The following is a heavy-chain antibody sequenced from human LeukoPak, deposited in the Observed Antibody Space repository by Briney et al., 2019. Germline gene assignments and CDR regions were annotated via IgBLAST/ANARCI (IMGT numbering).Heavy chain of an antibody. Sequence: SVKVSCKASGGTFSSYAISWVRQAPGQGLEWMGRIIPILGIANYAQKFQGRVTITADKSTSTAYMELSSLRSEDTAVYYCARDPRGVEGTRDYFDYWGQGTLV. CDR2: IIPILGIA. CDR3: ARDPRGVEGTRDYFDY. D-gene: IGHD2-2*01. CDR1: GGTFSSYA. V-gene: IGHV1-69*04. J-gene: IGHJ4*02.